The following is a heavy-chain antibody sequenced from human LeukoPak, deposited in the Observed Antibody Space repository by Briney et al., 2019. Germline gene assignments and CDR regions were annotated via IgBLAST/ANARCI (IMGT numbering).Heavy chain of an antibody. CDR1: GGSLIGDKSY. V-gene: IGHV4-39*01. J-gene: IGHJ4*02. CDR3: ARNTATSTMHY. Sequence: SETLSLTCTVSGGSLIGDKSYWAWIRQAPGKALEWIGTISHTGDTYYNPALPSRLTMSVQTSTNQFYLRLASVSASDTAIYYCARNTATSTMHYWGQGILVTVS. CDR2: ISHTGDT. D-gene: IGHD2-2*01.